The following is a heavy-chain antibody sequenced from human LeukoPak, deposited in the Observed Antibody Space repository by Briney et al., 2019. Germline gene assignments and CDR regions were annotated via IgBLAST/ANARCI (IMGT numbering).Heavy chain of an antibody. D-gene: IGHD3-3*01. CDR1: GYTFTSYG. V-gene: IGHV1-18*01. CDR3: ARSDYDFWSGYSDYGVDV. CDR2: ISAYNGNT. J-gene: IGHJ6*02. Sequence: ASVKVSCKASGYTFTSYGISWVRQAPGQGLEWMGWISAYNGNTNYAQKLQGRVTMTTDTSTSTAYMELRSLRSDDTAVYYCARSDYDFWSGYSDYGVDVWGQGTTVTVSS.